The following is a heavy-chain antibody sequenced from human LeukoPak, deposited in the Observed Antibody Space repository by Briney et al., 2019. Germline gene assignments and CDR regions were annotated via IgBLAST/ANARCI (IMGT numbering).Heavy chain of an antibody. CDR1: GFSFGDYP. CDR3: AKRGSSSWYFTDY. J-gene: IGHJ4*02. D-gene: IGHD6-13*01. CDR2: ISWNSGSI. Sequence: GGSLRLSCAASGFSFGDYPMHWVRQAPGKGLEWVSGISWNSGSIGYADSVKGRFTISRDNSKNTLYLQMNSLRAEDTAVYYCAKRGSSSWYFTDYWGQGTLVTVSS. V-gene: IGHV3-9*01.